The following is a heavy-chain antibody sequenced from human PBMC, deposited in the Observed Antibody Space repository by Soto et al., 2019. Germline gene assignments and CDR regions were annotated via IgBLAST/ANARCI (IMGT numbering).Heavy chain of an antibody. CDR3: ARSSIAARPWYYYYGLEV. J-gene: IGHJ6*02. CDR2: IYPGDSDT. D-gene: IGHD6-6*01. CDR1: GYSFTSYW. V-gene: IGHV5-51*01. Sequence: PGESLKISCKGSGYSFTSYWIGWVRQMPGKGLEGMGIIYPGDSDTRYSPSFQGQVTISAGKSISTAYLQWSSLKASDTAMYYCARSSIAARPWYYYYGLEVWGQGTTVTVSS.